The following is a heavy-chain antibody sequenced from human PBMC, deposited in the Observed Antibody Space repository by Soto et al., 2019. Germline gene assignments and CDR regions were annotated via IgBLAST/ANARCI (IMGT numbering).Heavy chain of an antibody. CDR1: GGSISSGGYY. CDR3: ARDSGVVVVAATQGDNWFDP. J-gene: IGHJ5*02. D-gene: IGHD2-15*01. Sequence: QVQLQESGPGLVKPSQTLSLTCTVSGGSISSGGYYWSWIRQHPGKGLEWIGYIYYSGSTYYNPSLKSRVTISVDTSKNQLSRKLSSVTAADTAVYYCARDSGVVVVAATQGDNWFDPWGQGTLVTVSS. V-gene: IGHV4-31*03. CDR2: IYYSGST.